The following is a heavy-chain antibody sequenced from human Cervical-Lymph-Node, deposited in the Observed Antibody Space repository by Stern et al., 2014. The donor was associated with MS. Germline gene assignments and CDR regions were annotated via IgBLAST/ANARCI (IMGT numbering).Heavy chain of an antibody. V-gene: IGHV4-31*03. CDR3: ARSDRLWGSFDY. D-gene: IGHD3-16*01. CDR2: ISYIGST. Sequence: QVQLQESGPGLVKPSQTLSLTCTVSGASISTVGYYWSWIRQHPGKGLEWIAYISYIGSTYYNPSLKSRVSISADPSKNQFSLNLTSVTAADTALYYCARSDRLWGSFDYWGQGTLVAVSS. J-gene: IGHJ4*02. CDR1: GASISTVGYY.